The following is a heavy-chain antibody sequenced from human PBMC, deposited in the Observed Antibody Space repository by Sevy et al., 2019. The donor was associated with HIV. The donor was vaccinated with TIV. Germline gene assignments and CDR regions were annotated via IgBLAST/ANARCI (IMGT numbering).Heavy chain of an antibody. Sequence: GGSLRLSCAASGFTFSGSAMHWVRQASGKGLEWVGRIRSKANSYATAYAASVKGRFTISRDDSKNTVYLQMNSLKTEDTAVYYCTRSLWPALYGMDVWGQGTTVTVSS. V-gene: IGHV3-73*01. CDR2: IRSKANSYAT. J-gene: IGHJ6*02. CDR3: TRSLWPALYGMDV. D-gene: IGHD3-10*01. CDR1: GFTFSGSA.